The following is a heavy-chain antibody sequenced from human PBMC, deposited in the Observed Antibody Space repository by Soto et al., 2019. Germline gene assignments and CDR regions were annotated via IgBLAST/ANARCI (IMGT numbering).Heavy chain of an antibody. CDR2: IWYDGSNK. D-gene: IGHD6-19*01. V-gene: IGHV3-33*01. CDR1: GFTFSSYG. CDR3: ARAALEVAGTNYYYGMDV. Sequence: PGGSLRRSCAASGFTFSSYGMHWVRQAPGKGLECVAVIWYDGSNKYYADSVKGRFTISRDNSKNTLYLQMNSLRAEDTAVYYCARAALEVAGTNYYYGMDVLGQGTTVTVYS. J-gene: IGHJ6*02.